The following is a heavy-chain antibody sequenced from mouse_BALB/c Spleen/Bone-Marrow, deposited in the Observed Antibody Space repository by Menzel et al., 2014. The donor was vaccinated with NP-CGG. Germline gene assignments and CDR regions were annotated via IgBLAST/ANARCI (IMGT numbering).Heavy chain of an antibody. CDR2: IRYSGST. CDR3: ARRGDYYGNYADY. Sequence: EVQLQQSGPDLVKPSQSLSLTCTVTGYSITSGYSWHWIRQFPGNKLEWMGYIRYSGSTNYNPSLKSRISITRDTSKNHFFLQLNSVTTENTATYYCARRGDYYGNYADYWGQGTSVTVSS. V-gene: IGHV3-1*02. D-gene: IGHD2-1*01. J-gene: IGHJ4*01. CDR1: GYSITSGYS.